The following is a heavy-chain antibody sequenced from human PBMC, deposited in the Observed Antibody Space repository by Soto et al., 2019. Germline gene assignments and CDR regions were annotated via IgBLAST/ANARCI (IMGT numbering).Heavy chain of an antibody. V-gene: IGHV4-61*01. CDR3: ARGGGNVVVDV. D-gene: IGHD1-1*01. J-gene: IGHJ6*02. CDR2: IYYSGST. Sequence: SETLSLTCTVSGGSVSSGSYYWSWIRQPPGKGLEWIGYIYYSGSTNYNPSLKSRVTISVDTSKNQFSLNLNSVTAADTAVYYCARGGGNVVVDVWGQGTTVTAP. CDR1: GGSVSSGSYY.